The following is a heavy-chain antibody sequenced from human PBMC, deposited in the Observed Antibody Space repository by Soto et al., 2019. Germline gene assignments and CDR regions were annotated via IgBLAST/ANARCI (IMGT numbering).Heavy chain of an antibody. CDR3: ARVGGYGMDV. V-gene: IGHV4-38-2*01. D-gene: IGHD3-10*01. Sequence: SETLSLTCAVSGYSISSGYYWGWIRQPPGKGLEWIGSIYHSGSTYNNPSLKSRVTISVDTSRNQFSLKLSSVTAADTAVYYCARVGGYGMDVWGQGTTVTVSS. CDR1: GYSISSGYY. CDR2: IYHSGST. J-gene: IGHJ6*02.